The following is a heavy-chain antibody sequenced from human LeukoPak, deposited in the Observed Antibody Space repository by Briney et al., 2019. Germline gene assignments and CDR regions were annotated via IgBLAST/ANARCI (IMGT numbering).Heavy chain of an antibody. V-gene: IGHV1-8*01. D-gene: IGHD2-2*01. Sequence: ASVKVSCKASGYTFTSYDINWVRQATGQGLEWMGWMNPNSGNTGYAQKLQGRVTMTRNTSISTAYMELSSLRSEDTAVYYCARGYCSSTSCLLAFDIWGQGTMVTVSS. CDR3: ARGYCSSTSCLLAFDI. CDR1: GYTFTSYD. J-gene: IGHJ3*02. CDR2: MNPNSGNT.